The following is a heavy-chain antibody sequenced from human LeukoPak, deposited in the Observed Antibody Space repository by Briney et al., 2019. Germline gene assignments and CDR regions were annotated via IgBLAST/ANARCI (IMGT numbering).Heavy chain of an antibody. Sequence: GGSLRLSCAASGLTFRNYGMHWVRQAPGKGLEWVAVVSYDGKNKYYGDSVMGRFTISRDNSMNTLYLEMSNLRADGTAIYYCAKSGQGYSSGWYFDYWGQGTLVTVSS. D-gene: IGHD6-19*01. V-gene: IGHV3-30*18. CDR3: AKSGQGYSSGWYFDY. CDR2: VSYDGKNK. J-gene: IGHJ4*02. CDR1: GLTFRNYG.